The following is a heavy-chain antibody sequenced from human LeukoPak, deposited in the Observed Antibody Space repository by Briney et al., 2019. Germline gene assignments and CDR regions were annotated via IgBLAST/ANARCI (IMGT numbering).Heavy chain of an antibody. D-gene: IGHD6-19*01. CDR2: IYSGGST. CDR1: GFTFSSYG. CDR3: ARGLRYSTGWYYFDY. Sequence: GGSLRLSCAASGFTFSSYGMSWVRQAPGKGLEWVSVIYSGGSTYYADSVKGRFTISRDNSKNTLYLQMNSLREEDTAVYYCARGLRYSTGWYYFDYWGQETLVTVSS. V-gene: IGHV3-66*01. J-gene: IGHJ4*02.